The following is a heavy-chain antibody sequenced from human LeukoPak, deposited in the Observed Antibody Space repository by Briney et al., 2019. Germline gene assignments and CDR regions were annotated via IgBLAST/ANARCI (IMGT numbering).Heavy chain of an antibody. CDR2: FDPEDGET. CDR1: GYTLTELS. CDR3: ATGNRDLKDASSSWYLFVLPFDY. V-gene: IGHV1-24*01. Sequence: ASVKVSCKVSGYTLTELSMHWVRQAPGKGLEWTGGFDPEDGETIYAQKFQGRVTMTEDTSTDTAYMELSSLRSEDTAVYYCATGNRDLKDASSSWYLFVLPFDYWGQGTLVTVSS. J-gene: IGHJ4*02. D-gene: IGHD6-13*01.